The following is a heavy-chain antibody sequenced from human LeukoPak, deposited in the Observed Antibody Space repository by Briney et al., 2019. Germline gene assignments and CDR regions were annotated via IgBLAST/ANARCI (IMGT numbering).Heavy chain of an antibody. V-gene: IGHV1-18*01. D-gene: IGHD3-22*01. CDR3: ARDVWLRYYDSSGTIPYFDY. CDR1: GYTFTSYG. J-gene: IGHJ4*02. CDR2: ISAYNGST. Sequence: GASVKVSCKASGYTFTSYGISWVRQAPGQGLEWMGWISAYNGSTNYAQKLQGRVTMTTDTSTSTAYMELRSLRSDDTAVYYCARDVWLRYYDSSGTIPYFDYWGQGTLVTVSS.